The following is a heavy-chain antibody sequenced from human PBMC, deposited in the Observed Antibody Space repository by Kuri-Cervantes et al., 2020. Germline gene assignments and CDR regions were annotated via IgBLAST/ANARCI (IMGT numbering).Heavy chain of an antibody. Sequence: ASVKVSCKASGYTFTTYGINWVRQAPGQGLEWMGWINPNSGGTNYAQKFQGWVTMTRDTSISTAYMELSRLRSDDTAVYYCARGRRPLHSSSWKHSYFDYWGQGTLVTVSS. D-gene: IGHD6-13*01. J-gene: IGHJ4*02. CDR1: GYTFTTYG. CDR3: ARGRRPLHSSSWKHSYFDY. V-gene: IGHV1-2*04. CDR2: INPNSGGT.